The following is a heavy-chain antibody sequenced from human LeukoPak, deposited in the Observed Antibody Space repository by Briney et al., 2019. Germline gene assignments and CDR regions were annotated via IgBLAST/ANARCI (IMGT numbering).Heavy chain of an antibody. Sequence: GASVKVSCKASGGTFSSYAISRVRQAPGQGLEWMGGIIPIFGTANYAQKFQGRVTITTDESTSTAYMELSSLRSEDTAVYYCASHIYCGGDCYPLFDYWGQGTLVTVSS. D-gene: IGHD2-21*02. V-gene: IGHV1-69*05. J-gene: IGHJ4*02. CDR3: ASHIYCGGDCYPLFDY. CDR1: GGTFSSYA. CDR2: IIPIFGTA.